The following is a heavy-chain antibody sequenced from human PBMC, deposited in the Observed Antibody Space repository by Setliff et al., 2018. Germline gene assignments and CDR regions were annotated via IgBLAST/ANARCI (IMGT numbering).Heavy chain of an antibody. CDR2: IYPGDSDT. V-gene: IGHV5-51*01. J-gene: IGHJ6*02. Sequence: GESLKISCKGSGYSFTSYWIAWVRQMPGKGLEWMGIIYPGDSDTRYSPSFQGQVTISADRSTRTAYLQWSSLKASDTAFYYCARSDYGDYYAWDSYGMDVWGQGTTVTAP. CDR3: ARSDYGDYYAWDSYGMDV. D-gene: IGHD4-17*01. CDR1: GYSFTSYW.